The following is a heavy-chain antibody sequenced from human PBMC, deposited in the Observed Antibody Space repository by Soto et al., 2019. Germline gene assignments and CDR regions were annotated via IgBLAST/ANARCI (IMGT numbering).Heavy chain of an antibody. CDR2: ISDSGGGT. Sequence: EVQLLESGGGLVQPGGSLRLSCEASGFTFSSYAMSRVRQAPGTGLEWVSTISDSGGGTYYADSVKGRFTVSRDNSRNTLYLQMNSLRVEDTAVYYCAKDPQSSGWSYNWYDPWGQGTLVTVSS. D-gene: IGHD6-19*01. J-gene: IGHJ5*02. CDR1: GFTFSSYA. V-gene: IGHV3-23*01. CDR3: AKDPQSSGWSYNWYDP.